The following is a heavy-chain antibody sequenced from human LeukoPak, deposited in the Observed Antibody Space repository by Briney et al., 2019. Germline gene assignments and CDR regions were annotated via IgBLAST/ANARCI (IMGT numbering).Heavy chain of an antibody. Sequence: PGGSLRLSCAASGFTFDDYAMHWVRQAPGKGLEWVSGISWNSGSIGYADSVKGRFTISRDNSKNTLSLQMNSLRAEDTAVYHCARGPYCSSTSCYSVGAFDIWGQGTMVTVSS. J-gene: IGHJ3*02. V-gene: IGHV3-9*01. CDR2: ISWNSGSI. CDR1: GFTFDDYA. D-gene: IGHD2-2*02. CDR3: ARGPYCSSTSCYSVGAFDI.